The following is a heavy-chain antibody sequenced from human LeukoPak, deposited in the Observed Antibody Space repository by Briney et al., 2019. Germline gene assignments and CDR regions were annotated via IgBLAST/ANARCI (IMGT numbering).Heavy chain of an antibody. CDR2: IIPIFGTS. CDR1: GGTFSSSA. CDR3: ARAHEHYYAGDY. Sequence: ASVKVSCKASGGTFSSSAISWVRQAPGQGLEWMGGIIPIFGTSNYAQKFQSRVTITADKSTTTAYMELSSLRSEDTAVYYCARAHEHYYAGDYWGQGTLVTVSS. V-gene: IGHV1-69*06. J-gene: IGHJ4*02. D-gene: IGHD3-10*01.